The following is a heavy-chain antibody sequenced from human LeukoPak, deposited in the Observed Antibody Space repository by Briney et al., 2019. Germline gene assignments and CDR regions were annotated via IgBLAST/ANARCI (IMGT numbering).Heavy chain of an antibody. Sequence: GASVKVSCKASGYTFTSYYMHWVRQAPGQGLEWMGIINSSGGSTSYAQKFQGRVTMTRDTSTSTVYMELSSLRSEDMAVYYCARQGRRGINDYWGQGTLVTVSS. J-gene: IGHJ4*02. CDR3: ARQGRRGINDY. CDR1: GYTFTSYY. V-gene: IGHV1-46*03. CDR2: INSSGGST. D-gene: IGHD1-14*01.